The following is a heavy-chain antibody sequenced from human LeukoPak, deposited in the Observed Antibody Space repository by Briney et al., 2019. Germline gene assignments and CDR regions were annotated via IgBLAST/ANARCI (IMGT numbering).Heavy chain of an antibody. V-gene: IGHV3-23*01. Sequence: GGSLRLSCAASGFTFSSYGMSWVRQAPGKGLEWVSAISGSGGSTYYADSVKGRFTISRDNAKNSPYLQMNSLRAEDTAVYYCARASNGYSYGYYYYYYYMDVWGKGTTVTISS. D-gene: IGHD5-18*01. CDR2: ISGSGGST. CDR3: ARASNGYSYGYYYYYYYMDV. J-gene: IGHJ6*03. CDR1: GFTFSSYG.